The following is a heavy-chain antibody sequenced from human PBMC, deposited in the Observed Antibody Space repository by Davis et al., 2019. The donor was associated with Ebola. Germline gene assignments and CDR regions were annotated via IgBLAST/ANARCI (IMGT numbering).Heavy chain of an antibody. J-gene: IGHJ4*02. CDR1: GYTFTSYG. D-gene: IGHD1-26*01. CDR2: ISVYNGNT. V-gene: IGHV1-18*01. CDR3: ARDRMPSIVGAKEGFDY. Sequence: ASVKVSCKASGYTFTSYGISWVRQAPGQGLEWMGWISVYNGNTKYAQKLQVRVTMTTDTSTSTAYMELRSLRSDDTAVYYCARDRMPSIVGAKEGFDYWGQGTLVTVSS.